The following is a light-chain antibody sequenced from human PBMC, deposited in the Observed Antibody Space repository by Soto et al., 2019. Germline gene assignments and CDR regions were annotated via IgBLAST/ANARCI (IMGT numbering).Light chain of an antibody. Sequence: QTVVTQEPSLTVSPGGTVTLTCALTTGAVTSDYYPNWFQRKPGQALRTLIYRTNNKHSWTLARFSGSLLGGKAALTLSGVQPEDEADYYCVLLCSGEWVFGGGTKLTVL. CDR1: TGAVTSDYY. CDR2: RTN. CDR3: VLLCSGEWV. V-gene: IGLV7-43*01. J-gene: IGLJ3*02.